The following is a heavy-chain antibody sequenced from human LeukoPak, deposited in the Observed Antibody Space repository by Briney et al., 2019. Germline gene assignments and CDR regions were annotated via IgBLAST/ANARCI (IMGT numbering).Heavy chain of an antibody. D-gene: IGHD2-21*02. V-gene: IGHV4-59*08. CDR1: GGSISSYY. J-gene: IGHJ6*03. CDR2: IYYSGST. Sequence: SETLSLTCTVSGGSISSYYWSWIRQPPGKGLEWIGSIYYSGSTNYNPSLKSRVTISVDTSKNQFSLKLSSVTAADTAVYYCARHPDPRAYCGGDCYSDYYYYMDVWGKGTTVTISS. CDR3: ARHPDPRAYCGGDCYSDYYYYMDV.